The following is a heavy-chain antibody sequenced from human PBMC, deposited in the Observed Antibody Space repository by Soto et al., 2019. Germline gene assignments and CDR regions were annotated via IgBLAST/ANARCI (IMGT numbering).Heavy chain of an antibody. J-gene: IGHJ6*02. CDR2: TYYRSKWYN. CDR3: AGVTWFRGMGV. Sequence: SRTLSLTCVISVDSVSGDRAAWNCIRQSPSRGLEWLGRTYYRSKWYNDYAVSVKSRITINPDTSKNQFSLHLYSVTPEDTAVYYCAGVTWFRGMGVWGQGTPVTVSS. CDR1: VDSVSGDRAA. V-gene: IGHV6-1*01. D-gene: IGHD3-10*01.